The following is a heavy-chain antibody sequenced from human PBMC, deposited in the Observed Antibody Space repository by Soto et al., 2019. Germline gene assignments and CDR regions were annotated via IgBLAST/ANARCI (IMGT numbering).Heavy chain of an antibody. CDR3: AKDFTPWFGDYFCYYYGMDV. Sequence: PGGSLRLSCAAAGFTFSSYGMHWVHQAPGTGLEWVAVMSYDGSKYYADTVKGRFTISRDNSKNTLYLQINSLRPEDTAVYYCAKDFTPWFGDYFCYYYGMDVWGQGTTVTGSS. CDR1: GFTFSSYG. D-gene: IGHD4-17*01. CDR2: MSYDGSK. J-gene: IGHJ6*02. V-gene: IGHV3-30*18.